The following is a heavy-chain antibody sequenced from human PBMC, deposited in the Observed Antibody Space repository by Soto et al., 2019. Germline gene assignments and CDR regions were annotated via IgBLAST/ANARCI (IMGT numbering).Heavy chain of an antibody. Sequence: QGQLVQSGAEVKKPGASVKISCEASGYTFTSHGISWVRQAPGQGLEWLGWISTYNSRTHYAQKVQGRVTMTTDTSTSTAYLDLRSLTFDDTAVYYCARARYCASPSCYKHYYYGMDTWGQGTTVTVSS. CDR3: ARARYCASPSCYKHYYYGMDT. J-gene: IGHJ6*02. D-gene: IGHD2-2*02. CDR2: ISTYNSRT. CDR1: GYTFTSHG. V-gene: IGHV1-18*04.